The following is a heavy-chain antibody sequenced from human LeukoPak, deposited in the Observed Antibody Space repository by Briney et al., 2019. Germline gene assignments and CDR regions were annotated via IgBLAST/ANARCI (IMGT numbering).Heavy chain of an antibody. V-gene: IGHV3-23*01. CDR2: IRGGGAP. CDR1: GFTFSSHT. CDR3: AKPRTTVTTFPFDY. D-gene: IGHD4-11*01. J-gene: IGHJ4*02. Sequence: GGSLRLSCAASGFTFSSHTMNWVRQAPGKGLQWVSSIRGGGAPVYADSVKGRFTISRDNSKNTLYLQMNSLRAEDTAVYYCAKPRTTVTTFPFDYWGQGTLVTVSS.